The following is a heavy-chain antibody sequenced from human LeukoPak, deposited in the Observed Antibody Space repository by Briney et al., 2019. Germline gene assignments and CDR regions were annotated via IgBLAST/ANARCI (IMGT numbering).Heavy chain of an antibody. V-gene: IGHV4-4*09. CDR1: VPPVGIFQ. J-gene: IGHJ4*02. Sequence: SETLSLTCSVSVPPVGIFQGGGIRQSPGRGRGGIGYIYTNGRTNSNPSLKSRVTISLDTSKNQFSLKLTSVSAADTAVYYCATSNDAKIVPFDHWGQGSLVTVSS. CDR2: IYTNGRT. D-gene: IGHD2-8*01. CDR3: ATSNDAKIVPFDH.